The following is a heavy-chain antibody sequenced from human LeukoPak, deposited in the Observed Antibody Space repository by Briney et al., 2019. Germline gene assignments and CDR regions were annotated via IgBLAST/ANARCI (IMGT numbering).Heavy chain of an antibody. V-gene: IGHV1-69*05. Sequence: GASVKVSCXASGGTFSSYAISWVRQAPGQGFVWMGGIIPIFGTANYAQKFQGRVTVTTDESTSTAYMELSSLRSEDTAVYYCASTGDIVATGDENWSDPWGQGTLVTVSS. J-gene: IGHJ5*02. CDR3: ASTGDIVATGDENWSDP. CDR1: GGTFSSYA. D-gene: IGHD5-12*01. CDR2: IIPIFGTA.